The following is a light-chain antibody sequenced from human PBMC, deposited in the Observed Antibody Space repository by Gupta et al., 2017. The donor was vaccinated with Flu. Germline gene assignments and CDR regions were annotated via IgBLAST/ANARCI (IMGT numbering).Light chain of an antibody. CDR1: QNIRRY. CDR2: AIS. V-gene: IGKV1-39*01. CDR3: QQNDTIPYT. J-gene: IGKJ2*01. Sequence: IEMTQSPSSRSASLGDRVTITRRTSQNIRRYLNWFQRKPGHAPKVLIYAISNMQTGVPSRFSGSGSGTDFTLSISSLQPEDFATYYCQQNDTIPYTFGQGTKLEIK.